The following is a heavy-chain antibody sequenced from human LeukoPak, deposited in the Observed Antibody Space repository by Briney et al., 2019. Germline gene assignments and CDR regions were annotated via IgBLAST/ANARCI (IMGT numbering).Heavy chain of an antibody. D-gene: IGHD1-26*01. CDR2: IYYSGST. CDR1: GGSISSSSYY. Sequence: SETLSLTCSVSGGSISSSSYYWGWIRQPPGKGLEWIGSIYYSGSTYYNPSLKSRVTISVDTSKNQFSLKLSSVTAADTAVYYCARQGGSYRRGDYWGQGNLVTVSS. J-gene: IGHJ4*02. CDR3: ARQGGSYRRGDY. V-gene: IGHV4-39*01.